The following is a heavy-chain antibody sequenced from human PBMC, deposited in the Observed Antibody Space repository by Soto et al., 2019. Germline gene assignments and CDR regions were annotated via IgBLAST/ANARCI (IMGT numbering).Heavy chain of an antibody. V-gene: IGHV1-69*13. CDR1: GGTFSSYA. Sequence: SVKVSCKASGGTFSSYAISWVRQAPGQGLEWMGGIIPIFGTANYAQKFQGRVTITADESTSTAYVELSSLRSEDTAVYYCARRTQLSYYYYYGMDVWGQGTTVTVSS. J-gene: IGHJ6*02. D-gene: IGHD5-18*01. CDR2: IIPIFGTA. CDR3: ARRTQLSYYYYYGMDV.